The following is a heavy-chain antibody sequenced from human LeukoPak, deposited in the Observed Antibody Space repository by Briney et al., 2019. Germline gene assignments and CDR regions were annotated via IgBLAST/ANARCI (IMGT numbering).Heavy chain of an antibody. CDR3: ARVRHDPLEYYYYIDV. CDR1: SGSFRGYY. V-gene: IGHV4-34*01. CDR2: MSPSGST. Sequence: PSETLSLTSAMSSGSFRGYYWSWIRQSPGKGLEWIGEMSPSGSTKYNPSLKSRVSISEDTSKNLLFLKLTSVTAADTAEYFCARVRHDPLEYYYYIDVWGTGTTVAVSS. D-gene: IGHD3-3*01. J-gene: IGHJ6*03.